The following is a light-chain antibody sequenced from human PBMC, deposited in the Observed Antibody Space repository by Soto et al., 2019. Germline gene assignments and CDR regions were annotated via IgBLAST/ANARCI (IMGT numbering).Light chain of an antibody. CDR1: SRDVGSYNY. Sequence: QSVLTQPASVSGSPGQSITISCTGTSRDVGSYNYVSWNQQHPGKAPKLMIYDVSTRPSGVSNRFSGSKSGYTASLTISGLEAEDEADYYCSSYTSSSTLVVFGGGTKLTVL. V-gene: IGLV2-14*01. J-gene: IGLJ2*01. CDR2: DVS. CDR3: SSYTSSSTLVV.